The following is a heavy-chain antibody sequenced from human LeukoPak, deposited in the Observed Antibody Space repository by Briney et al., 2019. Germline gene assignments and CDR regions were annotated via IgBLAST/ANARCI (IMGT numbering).Heavy chain of an antibody. CDR2: IFFTGRT. CDR1: GGSANSGAYY. CDR3: ARDRASGMDF. V-gene: IGHV4-31*03. D-gene: IGHD3-10*01. Sequence: SQTLSLTCTVSGGSANSGAYYWGWLRQCPGKGLEWIGQIFFTGRTDYNPSLKSRLSISIDTSKNQFSMELSSVTVADTATYYCARDRASGMDFWGQGTLVTVSS. J-gene: IGHJ4*02.